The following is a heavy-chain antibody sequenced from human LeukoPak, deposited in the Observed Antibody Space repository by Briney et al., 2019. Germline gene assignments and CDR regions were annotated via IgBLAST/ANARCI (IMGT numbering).Heavy chain of an antibody. V-gene: IGHV4-59*01. J-gene: IGHJ5*02. CDR3: ARGSKKDYYDSSGYTNWFDP. CDR1: GGSISSYY. D-gene: IGHD3-22*01. Sequence: PSETLSLTCTVSGGSISSYYWSWIRQPPGKGLEWIGYIYYSGSTNYNPSLKSRVTISVDTSKNQFSLKLSSVTAADTAVYYCARGSKKDYYDSSGYTNWFDPWGQGTLVTVSS. CDR2: IYYSGST.